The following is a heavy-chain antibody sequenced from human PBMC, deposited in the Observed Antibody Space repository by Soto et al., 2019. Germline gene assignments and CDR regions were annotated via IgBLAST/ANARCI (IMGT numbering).Heavy chain of an antibody. D-gene: IGHD5-12*01. V-gene: IGHV3-23*01. J-gene: IGHJ5*01. CDR2: ISNGGHST. CDR3: AKDLPSGGYVRWFDS. CDR1: GFTFSNYA. Sequence: QLLESGGGLVQPGGSLRLSCVASGFTFSNYAMSWVRQAPRKGLEWVSSISNGGHSTYYADSVKGRFTVSRDNSKNTLYLQMNSLRAEDTAVYYCAKDLPSGGYVRWFDSWGQGALVTVSS.